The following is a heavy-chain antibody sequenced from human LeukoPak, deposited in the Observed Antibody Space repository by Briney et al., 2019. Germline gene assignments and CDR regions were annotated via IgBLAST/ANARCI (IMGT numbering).Heavy chain of an antibody. CDR3: AREPGGGFQYDY. Sequence: ASVKVSCKASGYTFTSYGISWVRQAPGQGLERMGWISAYNGNTNYAQTLQGRVTMTTDTSTSTAYMELRSLRSDDTAVYYCAREPGGGFQYDYWGQGTLVTVSS. J-gene: IGHJ4*02. CDR2: ISAYNGNT. V-gene: IGHV1-18*04. CDR1: GYTFTSYG. D-gene: IGHD3-16*01.